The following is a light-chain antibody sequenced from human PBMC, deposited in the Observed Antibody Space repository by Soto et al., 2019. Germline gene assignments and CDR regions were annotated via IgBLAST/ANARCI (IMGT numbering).Light chain of an antibody. CDR1: SSDVGGYNY. J-gene: IGLJ1*01. CDR3: SSYTSSSTPYV. CDR2: DVS. Sequence: QSVLTQPASVSGSPGQSITISCTGTSSDVGGYNYVSWYQHHPGKAPKLMIFDVSNRPSGVSNRFSGSKSANTASLTISGLQAEDEADYYCSSYTSSSTPYVFGPGTKVTV. V-gene: IGLV2-14*03.